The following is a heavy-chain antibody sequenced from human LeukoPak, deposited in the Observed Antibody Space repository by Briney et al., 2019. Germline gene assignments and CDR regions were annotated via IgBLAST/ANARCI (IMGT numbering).Heavy chain of an antibody. CDR2: ISSSSYI. V-gene: IGHV3-21*01. CDR1: GFTFSSYS. J-gene: IGHJ6*02. CDR3: ARDSDFDSSGYYPYYYYYYKMDV. D-gene: IGHD3-22*01. Sequence: GGSLRLSCAASGFTFSSYSMNWVRQAPGKGLEWVSSISSSSYIYYADSVKGRFTISRDNAKNSLFLQMNSLRAEDTAVYYCARDSDFDSSGYYPYYYYYYKMDVWGQGTTVTVSS.